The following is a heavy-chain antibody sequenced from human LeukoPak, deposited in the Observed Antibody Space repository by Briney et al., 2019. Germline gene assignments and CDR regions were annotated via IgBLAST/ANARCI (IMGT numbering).Heavy chain of an antibody. Sequence: GRSLRHSCAASGFTFNHFGMHWVRQAPGKGLEWVAAIWSDGSNKFYADSVRGRFTISRDDSRKTVYLQMDRMTAEDTAIYYCAKDAQRGFDYSNSLEYWGQGALVTVSS. V-gene: IGHV3-33*06. CDR3: AKDAQRGFDYSNSLEY. CDR1: GFTFNHFG. J-gene: IGHJ4*02. D-gene: IGHD4-11*01. CDR2: IWSDGSNK.